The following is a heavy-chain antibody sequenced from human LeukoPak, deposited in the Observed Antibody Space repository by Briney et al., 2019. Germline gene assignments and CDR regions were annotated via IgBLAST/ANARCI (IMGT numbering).Heavy chain of an antibody. V-gene: IGHV3-48*02. Sequence: GGSLRLSCAASGFTFGSYSMNWVRQAPGKGLEWVSHITASGTAMIYADSVKGRFTISRDNAKNSLYLQMNSLRDEDTAVYYCANRYDSSSYYFDYWGQGNLVTVSS. CDR1: GFTFGSYS. J-gene: IGHJ4*02. CDR3: ANRYDSSSYYFDY. D-gene: IGHD3-22*01. CDR2: ITASGTAM.